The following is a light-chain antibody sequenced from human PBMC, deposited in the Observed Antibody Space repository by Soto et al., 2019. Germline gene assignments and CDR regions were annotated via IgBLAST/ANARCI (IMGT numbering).Light chain of an antibody. CDR2: KAS. Sequence: DIQMTQSPSTLSGSVGDRVTITCRASQTISSWLAWYQQKPGKAPKLLIYKASTLKSGVPSRFSGSGSGTEFTLTISSLQPDDFATYYCQHYNSYPEAFGQRAKVDI. CDR1: QTISSW. J-gene: IGKJ1*01. V-gene: IGKV1-5*03. CDR3: QHYNSYPEA.